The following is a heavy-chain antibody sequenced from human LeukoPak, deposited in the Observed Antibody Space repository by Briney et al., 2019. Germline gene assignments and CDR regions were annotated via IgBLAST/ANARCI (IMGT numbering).Heavy chain of an antibody. V-gene: IGHV1-69*04. CDR3: AKDGAPEVGSGWYYFDY. D-gene: IGHD6-19*01. Sequence: GASVKVSCKASGGTFSNYAISWVRQAPGQGLEWMGRIIPILGKANYARKFQGRVTITADKSTSTAYMELNSLKSEDTAVYFCAKDGAPEVGSGWYYFDYWGQGTLVTVSS. CDR1: GGTFSNYA. J-gene: IGHJ4*02. CDR2: IIPILGKA.